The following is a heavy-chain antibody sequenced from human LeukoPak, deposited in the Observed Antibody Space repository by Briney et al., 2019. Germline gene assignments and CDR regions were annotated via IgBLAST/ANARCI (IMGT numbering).Heavy chain of an antibody. V-gene: IGHV3-30*03. CDR3: ARGAEKILSFGEYPSDAFDI. J-gene: IGHJ3*02. D-gene: IGHD3-10*01. CDR2: ISFNGRKK. CDR1: GFNFNNYV. Sequence: GGSLRLSCAASGFNFNNYVMHWVRQAPGKGLEWVTEISFNGRKKTYVDSVKGRFTISRDSPKNTVYLQMDSLRAEDTAVYYCARGAEKILSFGEYPSDAFDIWGQGTMVSVTS.